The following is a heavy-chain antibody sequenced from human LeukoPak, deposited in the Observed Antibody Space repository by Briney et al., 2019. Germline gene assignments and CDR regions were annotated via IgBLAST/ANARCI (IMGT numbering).Heavy chain of an antibody. CDR3: ARSGDSPLSY. Sequence: SETLSLTCTVSGGSISSYYWSWIRQPPGKGLEWIGYIYYSESTNYNPSLKSRVTISVDTSKNQFSLKLSSVTAADTAVYYCARSGDSPLSYWGQGTLVTVSS. D-gene: IGHD2-21*01. CDR1: GGSISSYY. J-gene: IGHJ4*02. CDR2: IYYSEST. V-gene: IGHV4-59*01.